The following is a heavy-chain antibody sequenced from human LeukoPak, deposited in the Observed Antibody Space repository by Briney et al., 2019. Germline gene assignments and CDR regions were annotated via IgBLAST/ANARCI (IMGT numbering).Heavy chain of an antibody. J-gene: IGHJ6*03. V-gene: IGHV3-7*01. D-gene: IGHD5-24*01. Sequence: GGSLRLSCAASGFTFSSYWMSWVRQAPGRGLEWVANIKQDGSEKNYVDSVKGRFTISRDNAKNSLYLRMNSLRAEDTAVYYCARDGYNPYYYDYYMDVWGKGTTVTVSS. CDR1: GFTFSSYW. CDR3: ARDGYNPYYYDYYMDV. CDR2: IKQDGSEK.